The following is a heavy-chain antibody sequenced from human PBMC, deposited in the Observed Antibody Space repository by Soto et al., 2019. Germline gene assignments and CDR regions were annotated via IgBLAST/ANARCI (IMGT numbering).Heavy chain of an antibody. CDR2: IYYSGST. CDR3: AILPGYCSGDSCEIHN. CDR1: GGSISSSSYY. J-gene: IGHJ4*02. D-gene: IGHD2-15*01. Sequence: SETLSLTCTVSGGSISSSSYYWGWIRQPPGKGLEWIGSIYYSGSTYYNLSLKSRVTISVDTSKNQFSLKLSSVTAADTAVYFCAILPGYCSGDSCEIHNWGQGNLGTIAS. V-gene: IGHV4-39*01.